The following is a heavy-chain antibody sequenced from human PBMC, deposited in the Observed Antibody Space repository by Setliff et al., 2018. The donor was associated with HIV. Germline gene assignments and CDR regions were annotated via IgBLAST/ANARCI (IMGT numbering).Heavy chain of an antibody. CDR1: GYTISAHG. D-gene: IGHD3-9*01. J-gene: IGHJ6*02. CDR2: ISGDTGDI. V-gene: IGHV1-18*01. CDR3: AIDGLSYNIVTGSIAYFHSGMDV. Sequence: ASVKVSCKASGYTISAHGVSWVRHVPGHGLEWMGWISGDTGDIKYSQRFEGRRTMTTETSTNTAYMELRSLRTDDTAVYYLAIDGLSYNIVTGSIAYFHSGMDVWGQGTTVTVSS.